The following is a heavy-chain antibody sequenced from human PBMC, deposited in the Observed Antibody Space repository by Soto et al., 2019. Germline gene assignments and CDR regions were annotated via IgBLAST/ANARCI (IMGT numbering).Heavy chain of an antibody. V-gene: IGHV3-23*01. Sequence: GGSLRLSCAASGFTFSSSAMSWVRQAPGEGLDWVSTISGSDGSTYYADSVKGRFTISRDNSKNTLYLQMNSLRVEDTAVYYCAKQGAMATASNFDYWGQGTLVTVSS. CDR2: ISGSDGST. CDR3: AKQGAMATASNFDY. D-gene: IGHD2-21*02. J-gene: IGHJ4*02. CDR1: GFTFSSSA.